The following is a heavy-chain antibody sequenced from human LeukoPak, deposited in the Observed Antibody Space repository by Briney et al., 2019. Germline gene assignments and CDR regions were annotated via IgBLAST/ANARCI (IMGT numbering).Heavy chain of an antibody. D-gene: IGHD5-24*01. Sequence: ASVKVSCKASGYTFTGYYMHWVRQAPGQGLEWMGWINPNSGGTNYAQKFQGRVTMTRDTSISTAYMELSRLRSDDTAVYCCARENRDGDGYNLGFDYWGQGTLVTVSS. CDR3: ARENRDGDGYNLGFDY. CDR1: GYTFTGYY. CDR2: INPNSGGT. V-gene: IGHV1-2*02. J-gene: IGHJ4*02.